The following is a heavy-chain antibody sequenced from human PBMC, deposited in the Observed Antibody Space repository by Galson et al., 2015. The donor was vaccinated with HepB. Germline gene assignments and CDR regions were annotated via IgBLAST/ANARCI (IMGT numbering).Heavy chain of an antibody. CDR1: GVTVSSYS. CDR3: ARDFYYDSSVGGAFDI. J-gene: IGHJ3*02. V-gene: IGHV3-21*01. D-gene: IGHD3-22*01. CDR2: ISRSSSYI. Sequence: SLRLSCAASGVTVSSYSMNWVRQAPGEGLEWVSSISRSSSYIYYADSVKGRFTISRDNAKNSLYLQMNSLRAEDTAVYYCARDFYYDSSVGGAFDIWGQGTMVTVSS.